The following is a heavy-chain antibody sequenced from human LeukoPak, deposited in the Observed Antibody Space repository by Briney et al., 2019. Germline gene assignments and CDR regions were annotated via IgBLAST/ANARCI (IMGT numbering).Heavy chain of an antibody. V-gene: IGHV3-23*01. Sequence: GGSLRLSCAASGFTFSSYAMTWVRQAPGKGLEWVSTSGGAGNTYYADSVKGRFTISRDNSKNTLYLHMNSLRAEDTAVYYCTRGYDFWSGYYRLPDYWGQGTLVTVSS. CDR1: GFTFSSYA. CDR2: SGGAGNT. D-gene: IGHD3-3*01. CDR3: TRGYDFWSGYYRLPDY. J-gene: IGHJ4*02.